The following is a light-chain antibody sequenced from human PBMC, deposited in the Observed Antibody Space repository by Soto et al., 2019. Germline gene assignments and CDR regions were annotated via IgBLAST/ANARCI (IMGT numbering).Light chain of an antibody. CDR1: SSDVGGYNY. V-gene: IGLV2-8*01. CDR2: EVT. J-gene: IGLJ3*02. Sequence: QSALTQPPSASGSPGQSVTISCTGTSSDVGGYNYVSWYQQYPGRPPKIMIYEVTKRPSGVPDRFSGSKSGNTASLTVSGLQAEDEADYYCSSYAASNNFYFVFGGGTKLTVL. CDR3: SSYAASNNFYFV.